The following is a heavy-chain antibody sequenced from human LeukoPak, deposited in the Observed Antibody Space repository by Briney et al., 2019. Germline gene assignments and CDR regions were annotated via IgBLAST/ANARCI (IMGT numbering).Heavy chain of an antibody. CDR3: AKWEGTRQFYFAY. D-gene: IGHD1-26*01. V-gene: IGHV3-33*06. J-gene: IGHJ4*02. Sequence: PAGSLRLSCAVSGFSFRDFGFHWVRQAPGKGLEWVAGTWYDESQKYYADSVKGRFTISKDNSKNTLYLEMNSLRVEDAAVYYCAKWEGTRQFYFAYWGQGALVTVAS. CDR1: GFSFRDFG. CDR2: TWYDESQK.